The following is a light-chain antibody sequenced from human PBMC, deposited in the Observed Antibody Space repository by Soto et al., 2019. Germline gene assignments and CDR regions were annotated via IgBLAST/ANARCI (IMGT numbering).Light chain of an antibody. CDR3: QQYGTSEMI. J-gene: IGKJ1*01. CDR1: QSLTNSY. V-gene: IGKV3-20*01. CDR2: DTA. Sequence: VLSQSPHTLSLNLGNTATLSCRARQSLTNSYIAGYQEKPGQAPRLLIYDTASRSTGIPERFSGSGSWTDCSPTITRLQPEDDAVFYCQQYGTSEMIFGQGTKLDIK.